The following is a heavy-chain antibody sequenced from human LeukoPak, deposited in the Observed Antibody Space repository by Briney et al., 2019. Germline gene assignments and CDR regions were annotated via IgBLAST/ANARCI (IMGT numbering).Heavy chain of an antibody. CDR3: AKDIQGGFDYTNSLDS. CDR2: IWSDGTNK. CDR1: GFIFTHHG. J-gene: IGHJ4*02. Sequence: GGSLRLSCAASGFIFTHHGMHWVRQAPGKGLEWVAVIWSDGTNKFYSDSVKGRFAISRDNSNDMVYLQMNGLRVDDTAVYYCAKDIQGGFDYTNSLDSWGQGTLVIVSS. D-gene: IGHD4-11*01. V-gene: IGHV3-33*06.